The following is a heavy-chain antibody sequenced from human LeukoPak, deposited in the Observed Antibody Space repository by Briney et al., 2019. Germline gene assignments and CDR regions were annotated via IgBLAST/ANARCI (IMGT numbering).Heavy chain of an antibody. V-gene: IGHV4-59*08. CDR1: GGSISSYY. Sequence: PSETLSLTCTVSGGSISSYYWSWIRQPPGKGLEWIGYIYYSGSTNYNPSLKSRVTISVDTPKNQFSLKLSSVTAADTAVYYCARLDDSSGLVVDYWGQGTLVTVSS. CDR2: IYYSGST. CDR3: ARLDDSSGLVVDY. J-gene: IGHJ4*02. D-gene: IGHD3-22*01.